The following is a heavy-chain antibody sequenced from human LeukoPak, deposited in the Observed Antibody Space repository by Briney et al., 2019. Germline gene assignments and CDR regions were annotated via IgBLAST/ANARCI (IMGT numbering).Heavy chain of an antibody. V-gene: IGHV1-18*01. J-gene: IGHJ4*02. CDR1: GYTFRTHG. CDR2: ISSYNGNT. Sequence: ASVKVSCKPSGYTFRTHGLSWVRQAPGQGLEWMGWISSYNGNTNYAQKVQGRLTMTTDTSTSTAYMELRSLRSDDAAVYYCARCNDYGEPLDYWSQGTQVTVSS. CDR3: ARCNDYGEPLDY. D-gene: IGHD4-17*01.